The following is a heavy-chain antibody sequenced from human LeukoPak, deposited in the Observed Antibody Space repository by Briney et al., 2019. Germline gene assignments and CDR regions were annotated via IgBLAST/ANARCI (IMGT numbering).Heavy chain of an antibody. J-gene: IGHJ6*04. V-gene: IGHV4-34*01. Sequence: PSETLSLTCAVSGGSFSGYYWSWIRKPPGKGLEWIGVMNHSGSRNSNPSLKSRGTISVDTSKNHRALKLVSVTAADTAVYHCARGSRSTYYYCSGSPQGYYYGMDVWGKGTTVTVSS. CDR3: ARGSRSTYYYCSGSPQGYYYGMDV. CDR1: GGSFSGYY. D-gene: IGHD3-10*01. CDR2: MNHSGSR.